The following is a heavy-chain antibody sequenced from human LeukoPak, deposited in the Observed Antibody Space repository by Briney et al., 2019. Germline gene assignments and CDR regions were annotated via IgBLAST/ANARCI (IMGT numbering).Heavy chain of an antibody. CDR3: ARERATIFGVVIIAYGMDV. CDR1: GDSISSYF. J-gene: IGHJ6*02. V-gene: IGHV4-4*07. D-gene: IGHD3-3*01. Sequence: SETLSLTCIVSGDSISSYFWSWIRQPAGKGLEWIGRIYGSGSTVYNPSLKSRVTMSVDTSKNQFSLGLSSVTAADTAVYYCARERATIFGVVIIAYGMDVWGQGTTVTVSS. CDR2: IYGSGST.